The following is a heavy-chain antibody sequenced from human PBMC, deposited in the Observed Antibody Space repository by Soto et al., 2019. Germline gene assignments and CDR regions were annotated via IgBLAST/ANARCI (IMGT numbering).Heavy chain of an antibody. CDR3: AKEVTAISGDWTFDV. V-gene: IGHV3-30*18. J-gene: IGHJ3*01. D-gene: IGHD2-21*02. CDR2: ISYDGSQK. Sequence: QVQLVESGGGVVQPGRSLRLSCAASTFTFSNFGIHWVRQAPGKGLEWVAVISYDGSQKYYADSVKGRFSISRDNSKNTVYLQMSRLRAEDTAMYHCAKEVTAISGDWTFDVWGQGTVVSVSS. CDR1: TFTFSNFG.